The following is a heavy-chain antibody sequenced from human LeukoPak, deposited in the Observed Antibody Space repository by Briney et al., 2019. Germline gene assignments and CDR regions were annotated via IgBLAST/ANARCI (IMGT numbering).Heavy chain of an antibody. CDR3: AKDTAIYDY. D-gene: IGHD5-18*01. CDR1: GFTFSSYS. CDR2: ISGSGGST. V-gene: IGHV3-23*01. J-gene: IGHJ4*02. Sequence: PGGSLRLSCAASGFTFSSYSMNWVRQAPGKGLGWVSAISGSGGSTYYADSVKGRFTISRDNSKNTLYLQMNSLRAEDTAIYYCAKDTAIYDYWGQGTLVTVSS.